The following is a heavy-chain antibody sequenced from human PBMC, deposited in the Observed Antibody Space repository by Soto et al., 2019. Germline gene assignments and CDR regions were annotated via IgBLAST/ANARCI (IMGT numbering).Heavy chain of an antibody. D-gene: IGHD1-7*01. Sequence: EVQLLESGGGLVQPGGSLRLSCAASGFTFSNYVMNWVRQAPGKGLEWVSTISDSADKTFYADSVKGRFTFSRDNSRDKLLLQMNSISAADAAVYYCVRRARTATTEWGGFDTWGQGTMVTVSS. CDR1: GFTFSNYV. CDR2: ISDSADKT. V-gene: IGHV3-23*01. CDR3: VRRARTATTEWGGFDT. J-gene: IGHJ3*02.